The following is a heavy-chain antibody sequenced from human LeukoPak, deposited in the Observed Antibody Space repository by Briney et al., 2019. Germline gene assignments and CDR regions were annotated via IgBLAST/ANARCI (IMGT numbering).Heavy chain of an antibody. D-gene: IGHD4-17*01. Sequence: LSETLSLTCTVSGGSISSSSYYWGWIRQPPGKGLEWIGSIYYSGSTYYNPSLKSRVTISVDTSKNQFSLKLSSVTAADTAVYYCARWATVTIDAFDIWGQGTMVTVSS. CDR3: ARWATVTIDAFDI. CDR2: IYYSGST. J-gene: IGHJ3*02. CDR1: GGSISSSSYY. V-gene: IGHV4-39*01.